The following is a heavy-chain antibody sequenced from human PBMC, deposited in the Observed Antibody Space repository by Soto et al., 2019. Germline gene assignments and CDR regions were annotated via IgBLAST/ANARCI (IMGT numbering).Heavy chain of an antibody. V-gene: IGHV1-18*01. Sequence: QVQLVQSGAEVKKPGASVKVSCKASGYTFTSYGISWVRQAPGQGLEWMGWISAYNGNTNYAQKLQGRVTMTTDTSTSTAYMELRSLRSDDTAVYYCAREYYYDSSGYYESWGMDVWGQGTTVTVSS. D-gene: IGHD3-22*01. CDR3: AREYYYDSSGYYESWGMDV. CDR1: GYTFTSYG. J-gene: IGHJ6*02. CDR2: ISAYNGNT.